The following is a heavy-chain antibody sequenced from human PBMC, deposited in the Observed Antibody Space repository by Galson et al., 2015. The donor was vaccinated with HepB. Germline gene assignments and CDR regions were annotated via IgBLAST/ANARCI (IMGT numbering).Heavy chain of an antibody. CDR2: VSGSAAGTEYGITT. CDR1: GFTFSSYG. D-gene: IGHD2-2*01. V-gene: IGHV3-23*01. Sequence: SLRLSCAASGFTFSSYGMNWVRQAPGKGLEWVAAVSGSAAGTEYGITTDYADSVKGRFTISRDNSKNTLYLQMNSLSAEDTAVYYCAKVGPSCSSTRCSDYYFDYWGQGTLVTVSS. J-gene: IGHJ4*02. CDR3: AKVGPSCSSTRCSDYYFDY.